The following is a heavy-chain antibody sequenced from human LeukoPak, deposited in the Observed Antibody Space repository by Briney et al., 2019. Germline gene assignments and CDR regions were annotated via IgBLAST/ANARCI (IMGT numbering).Heavy chain of an antibody. D-gene: IGHD4-4*01. CDR3: AREGGRRTVTKGGIDY. J-gene: IGHJ4*02. V-gene: IGHV4-4*07. Sequence: SETLSLTCTVSGGSISGYYWSWIRQPAGKGLEWIGRIYTSGSTNYNPSLKSRVTMSVDTSKNQFSLKLSSVTAADTAVYYCAREGGRRTVTKGGIDYWGQGTLVTVSS. CDR1: GGSISGYY. CDR2: IYTSGST.